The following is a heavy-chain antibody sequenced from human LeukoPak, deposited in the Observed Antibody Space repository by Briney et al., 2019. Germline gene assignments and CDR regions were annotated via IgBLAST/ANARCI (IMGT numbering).Heavy chain of an antibody. J-gene: IGHJ2*01. CDR3: ARLGGGVPAGPNRYWYLDL. D-gene: IGHD4/OR15-4a*01. CDR2: IFYSGTT. Sequence: SETLSLTCTVSGGSMSSYYWSWIRQPPGKGLEWIGYIFYSGTTNYNPSLRSRLTISVDPSKNQFSLKLSSVTAADTAVHYCARLGGGVPAGPNRYWYLDLWGRGTLVTVSS. V-gene: IGHV4-59*08. CDR1: GGSMSSYY.